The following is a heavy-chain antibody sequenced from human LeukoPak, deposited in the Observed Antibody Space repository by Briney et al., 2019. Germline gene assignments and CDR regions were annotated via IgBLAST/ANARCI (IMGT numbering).Heavy chain of an antibody. CDR3: ARRSYSYDGSGYYSFDY. D-gene: IGHD3-22*01. J-gene: IGHJ4*02. CDR2: IYSGDSDT. CDR1: GYSFTSHW. V-gene: IGHV5-51*01. Sequence: GESLKISCKGSGYSFTSHWIGWVRQMPGKGLEGMGIIYSGDSDTRYSPSFQGQVTISVDKSISTAYLQWSSLKASDTATYYCARRSYSYDGSGYYSFDYWGQGTLVTVSS.